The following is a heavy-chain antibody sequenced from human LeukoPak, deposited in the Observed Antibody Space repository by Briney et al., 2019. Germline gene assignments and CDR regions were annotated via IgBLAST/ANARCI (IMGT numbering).Heavy chain of an antibody. CDR1: GFNFSGYG. Sequence: GGSLRLSCAASGFNFSGYGMHWVRQAPGKGLERVAIISYDGSDKNYVDSVKGRFTISRDNSKSTLYLQMNSLRAEDTAMYYCASAAGADYHYYATDVWGQGTTVTVSS. CDR2: ISYDGSDK. CDR3: ASAAGADYHYYATDV. J-gene: IGHJ6*02. D-gene: IGHD6-13*01. V-gene: IGHV3-30*03.